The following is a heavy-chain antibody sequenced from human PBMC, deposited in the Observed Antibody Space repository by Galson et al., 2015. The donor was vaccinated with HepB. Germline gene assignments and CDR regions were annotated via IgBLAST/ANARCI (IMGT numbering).Heavy chain of an antibody. V-gene: IGHV5-51*03. CDR3: AGLTKVGDLFMDG. CDR1: GYSFTTYW. CDR2: IYPGDSDT. Sequence: QSGAEVKKPGDSLTISCKASGYSFTTYWIGWVRQTPGKGLDWMGIIYPGDSDTRYSPSFQGQVTISADSSVSTAYLEWTRLRDSDNGVYYCAGLTKVGDLFMDGWGKGTSVTVST. J-gene: IGHJ6*04. D-gene: IGHD1-26*01.